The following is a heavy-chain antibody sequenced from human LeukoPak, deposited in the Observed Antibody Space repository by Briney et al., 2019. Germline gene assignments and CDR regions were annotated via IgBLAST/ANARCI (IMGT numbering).Heavy chain of an antibody. CDR1: VYTFNSYG. J-gene: IGHJ3*02. CDR3: ARAASGAARYRAFDI. CDR2: ISGKNGNR. V-gene: IGHV1-18*01. Sequence: GASVNVSCKASVYTFNSYGISWVRQAPGQGLEWMGWISGKNGNRNHAQKFQGRVTMTIDTSTSTAYMELRSLRSDDTAVYYCARAASGAARYRAFDIWGQGTMVTVSS. D-gene: IGHD3-10*01.